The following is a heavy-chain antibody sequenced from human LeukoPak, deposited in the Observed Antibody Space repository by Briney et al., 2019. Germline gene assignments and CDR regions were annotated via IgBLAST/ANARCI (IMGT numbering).Heavy chain of an antibody. CDR3: PRDVVLPFFDRPYYMDV. CDR2: ISYSGST. Sequence: SETLSLTCTVSGVPISSHYWRWIRQPPGKGLEWIGYISYSGSTTYNPSLASRVTMSVETSRNQFSLKVRAVSAADTAVYAWPRDVVLPFFDRPYYMDVWGKGTTVTVSS. CDR1: GVPISSHY. D-gene: IGHD3-9*01. J-gene: IGHJ6*03. V-gene: IGHV4-59*11.